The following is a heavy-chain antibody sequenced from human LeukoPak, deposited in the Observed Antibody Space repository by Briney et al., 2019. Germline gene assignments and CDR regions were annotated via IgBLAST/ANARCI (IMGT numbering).Heavy chain of an antibody. Sequence: WETLSLTCTVSGGSISSYYWSWIRQPPGKGLEWVGYIYYGGSTNYNPALEKRVSISVDTSDNQFSQQLSSVTAADTAVYYCARHRSSGYSCDYWRQRTLVTVSS. CDR2: IYYGGST. CDR3: ARHRSSGYSCDY. CDR1: GGSISSYY. V-gene: IGHV4-59*08. D-gene: IGHD3-22*01. J-gene: IGHJ4*02.